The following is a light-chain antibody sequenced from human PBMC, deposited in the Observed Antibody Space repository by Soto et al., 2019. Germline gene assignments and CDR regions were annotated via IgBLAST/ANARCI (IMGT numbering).Light chain of an antibody. J-gene: IGKJ1*01. CDR2: DAS. CDR1: QSVSSY. Sequence: EIVLTQYPATLSLSPGERATLSCRASQSVSSYLAWYQQKPGQAPRLLIYDASNRATGIPARFSGSGSGTDFTLTISSLEPEDFAVYYCQQRSNWPRWTFGQGTKVEIK. CDR3: QQRSNWPRWT. V-gene: IGKV3-11*01.